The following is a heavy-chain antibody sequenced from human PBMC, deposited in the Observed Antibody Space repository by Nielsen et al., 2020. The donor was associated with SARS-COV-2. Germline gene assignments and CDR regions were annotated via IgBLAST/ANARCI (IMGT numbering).Heavy chain of an antibody. Sequence: GESLKISCAASGFTFSSYWMHWVRQAPGKGLVWVSRINSDGSSTSYADSVKGRFTISRDNAKNTLYLQMNSLRAEDTAVYYCARDGLLWFGGRDYYYYYGMDVWGQGTTVTVSS. CDR3: ARDGLLWFGGRDYYYYYGMDV. D-gene: IGHD3-10*01. J-gene: IGHJ6*02. CDR2: INSDGSST. V-gene: IGHV3-74*01. CDR1: GFTFSSYW.